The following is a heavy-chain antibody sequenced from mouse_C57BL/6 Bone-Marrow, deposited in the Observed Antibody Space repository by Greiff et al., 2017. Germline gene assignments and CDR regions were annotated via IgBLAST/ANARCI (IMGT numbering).Heavy chain of an antibody. V-gene: IGHV5-12*01. CDR3: AIRGAY. CDR2: ISNGGGST. J-gene: IGHJ3*01. Sequence: EVKVVESGGGLVQPGGSLTLSCAASGFTFSDYYMYWVRQTPEKRLEWVAYISNGGGSTYYPDTVKGRFTISRDNAKNTLYLQMSRLKSEDTAMYYCAIRGAYWGQGTLVTVSA. CDR1: GFTFSDYY.